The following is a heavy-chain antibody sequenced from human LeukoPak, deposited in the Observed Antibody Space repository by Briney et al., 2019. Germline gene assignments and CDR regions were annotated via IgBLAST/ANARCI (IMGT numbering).Heavy chain of an antibody. Sequence: GGSLRLSCAASGFTFSTYWMSWVRQAPGKGLEWVANIKQDGGEKNYVDSVKGRFTISRDNAKNSLYLQMNSLRAEDTALYYCARDNPFGGYWGQGTLVTVSS. CDR2: IKQDGGEK. J-gene: IGHJ4*02. D-gene: IGHD3-16*01. CDR3: ARDNPFGGY. CDR1: GFTFSTYW. V-gene: IGHV3-7*03.